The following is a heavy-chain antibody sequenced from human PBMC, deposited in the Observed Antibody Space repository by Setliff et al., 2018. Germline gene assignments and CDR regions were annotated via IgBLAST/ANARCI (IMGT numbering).Heavy chain of an antibody. Sequence: SETLSLTCIVSGESIDSVATGNHYWSWIRQPAGKGLEWIGHIYTSWSTISNPSLKSRVTISLDTSKNQFSLKLSSVTAADTAVYYCARMSGFLYMDVWGKGTTVTVSS. J-gene: IGHJ6*03. V-gene: IGHV4-61*09. D-gene: IGHD6-25*01. CDR2: IYTSWST. CDR3: ARMSGFLYMDV. CDR1: GESIDSVATGNHY.